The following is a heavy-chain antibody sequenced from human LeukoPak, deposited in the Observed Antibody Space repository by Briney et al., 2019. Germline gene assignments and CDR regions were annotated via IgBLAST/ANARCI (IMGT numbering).Heavy chain of an antibody. D-gene: IGHD5-18*01. CDR3: ARVVGYSYGPYDY. V-gene: IGHV4-39*01. CDR2: IYYSGST. CDR1: GGSISSSSYY. J-gene: IGHJ4*02. Sequence: PSETLSLTCTVSGGSISSSSYYWGWIRQPPGKGLEWIGSIYYSGSTYYNPSLKSRVTISVDTSKNQFSLKLSSVTAADMAVYFCARVVGYSYGPYDYWGQGTLVTVSS.